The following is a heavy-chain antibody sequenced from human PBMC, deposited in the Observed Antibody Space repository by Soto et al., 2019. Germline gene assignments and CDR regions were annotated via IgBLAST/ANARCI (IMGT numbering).Heavy chain of an antibody. D-gene: IGHD3-10*01. CDR2: IYYSGST. CDR1: GGSVSSGSYY. J-gene: IGHJ6*02. CDR3: ARELLWFGETSYGMDV. V-gene: IGHV4-61*01. Sequence: QVQLQESGPGLVRPSETLSLTCTVSGGSVSSGSYYWSWIRQPPGKGLEWIGYIYYSGSTNYNPSLKSRVTISLDTSKNQFSLKLSSVTAADTAVYYCARELLWFGETSYGMDVWGHGTTVTVSS.